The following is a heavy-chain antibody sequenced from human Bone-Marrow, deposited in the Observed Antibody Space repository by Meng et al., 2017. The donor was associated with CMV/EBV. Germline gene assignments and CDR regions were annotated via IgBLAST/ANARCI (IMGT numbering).Heavy chain of an antibody. CDR3: AKDHRVVPAAILSYFDY. J-gene: IGHJ4*02. CDR1: GFTFSSYA. D-gene: IGHD2-2*02. Sequence: GESLKISCAASGFTFSSYAMSWVRQAPGKGLEWVSAISGSGGSTYYADSVKGRFTISRDNSKNTLYLQMNSLRAEDTAVYYCAKDHRVVPAAILSYFDYWGQGTLVTVSS. CDR2: ISGSGGST. V-gene: IGHV3-23*01.